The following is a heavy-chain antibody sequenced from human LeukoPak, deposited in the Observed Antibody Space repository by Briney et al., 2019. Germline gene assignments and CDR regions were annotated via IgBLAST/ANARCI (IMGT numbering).Heavy chain of an antibody. CDR2: IYSSGST. CDR1: GGSISSYY. D-gene: IGHD3-22*01. Sequence: SETLSLTCTVSGGSISSYYWTWIRQPAGKGLEWIGRIYSSGSTNYNPSLKSRVTMSVDKSQNQFSLKLSSVTAADTAVYYCARARDYYDSSSYPNWFDPWGQRTLVTVSS. CDR3: ARARDYYDSSSYPNWFDP. V-gene: IGHV4-4*07. J-gene: IGHJ5*02.